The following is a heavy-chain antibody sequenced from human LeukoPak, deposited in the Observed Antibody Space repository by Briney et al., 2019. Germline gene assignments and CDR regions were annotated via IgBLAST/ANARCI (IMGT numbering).Heavy chain of an antibody. CDR1: GFTFSSYE. J-gene: IGHJ4*02. V-gene: IGHV3-23*01. CDR2: ISGSGSST. D-gene: IGHD3-22*01. Sequence: GGSLRLSCAASGFTFSSYEMNWVRQAPGKGLEWVSGISGSGSSTYYADSVKGRFTISRDNSKNTLYLQMNSLRAEDTAVYYCAKDRRWLPHDCWGQGTLVTVSS. CDR3: AKDRRWLPHDC.